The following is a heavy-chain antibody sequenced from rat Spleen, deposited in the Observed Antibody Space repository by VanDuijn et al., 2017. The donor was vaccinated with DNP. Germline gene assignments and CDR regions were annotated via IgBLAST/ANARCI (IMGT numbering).Heavy chain of an antibody. CDR3: TRESWGYVMDA. Sequence: QVQLKESGPVLVQASETLSLTCTVSGFSLTNYGVIWVRQSPGKGLEWMGIIWGHGNTDYNSALKSRLSINRDTSKSQVFLKMNSLQTDDTAIYYCTRESWGYVMDAWGQGVSVTVSS. D-gene: IGHD5-1*01. V-gene: IGHV2S75*01. J-gene: IGHJ4*01. CDR1: GFSLTNYG. CDR2: IWGHGNT.